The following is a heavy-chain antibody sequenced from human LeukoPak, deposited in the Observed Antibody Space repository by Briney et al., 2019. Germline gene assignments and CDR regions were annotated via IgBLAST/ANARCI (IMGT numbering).Heavy chain of an antibody. CDR1: GFTVSSNY. V-gene: IGHV3-53*01. CDR2: IYSGGST. D-gene: IGHD3-10*01. J-gene: IGHJ4*02. CDR3: AREPGTTLLTRLYL. Sequence: GGSLRLSCAASGFTVSSNYMSWVRQAPGKGLEWVSVIYSGGSTYYADSVKGRFTISRDNSQNTLYLQMDSLRAEDTAVYYCAREPGTTLLTRLYLWGQGTLVTVSS.